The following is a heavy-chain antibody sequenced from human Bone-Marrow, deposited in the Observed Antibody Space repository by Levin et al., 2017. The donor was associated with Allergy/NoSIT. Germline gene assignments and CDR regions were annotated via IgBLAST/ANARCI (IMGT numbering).Heavy chain of an antibody. V-gene: IGHV3-30*03. CDR2: IPSDEINK. J-gene: IGHJ5*02. CDR1: GFSFSLFG. CDR3: ATDQSGRFDP. Sequence: PGGSLRLSCAVSGFSFSLFGMQWVRQAPGKGLEWVAIIPSDEINKYYADSVKGRFVVSRDNSKNTLYLQMDNLRPEDTAVYFCATDQSGRFDPWGQGNLVTVSS.